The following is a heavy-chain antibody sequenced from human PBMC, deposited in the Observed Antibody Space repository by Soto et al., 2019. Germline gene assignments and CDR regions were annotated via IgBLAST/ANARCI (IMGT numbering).Heavy chain of an antibody. CDR1: GFTFSSYW. CDR2: INSDGSGT. J-gene: IGHJ4*02. Sequence: EVQLVESGGGLVQPGGSLRLSCAASGFTFSSYWMHWVRQDPGKGLVWVSRINSDGSGTTYADSVKGRFTISRDNTKNTLVLEKNRLRAGDTAVYYRARGGGPFDYWGQGTLVTVSS. V-gene: IGHV3-74*01. CDR3: ARGGGPFDY. D-gene: IGHD3-16*01.